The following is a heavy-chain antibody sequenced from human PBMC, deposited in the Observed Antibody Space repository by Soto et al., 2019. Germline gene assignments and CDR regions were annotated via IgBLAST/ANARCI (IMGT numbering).Heavy chain of an antibody. J-gene: IGHJ4*02. D-gene: IGHD3-16*01. Sequence: SETLSLTCTVSGGSISSYYWSWIRQPPGKGLEWIGYIYYSGSTNYNPSLKSRVTISVDTSKNQFSLKLSSVTAADTAVYYCARNPLIPSLLGYYFDYWGQGTLVTVSS. CDR1: GGSISSYY. CDR2: IYYSGST. V-gene: IGHV4-59*01. CDR3: ARNPLIPSLLGYYFDY.